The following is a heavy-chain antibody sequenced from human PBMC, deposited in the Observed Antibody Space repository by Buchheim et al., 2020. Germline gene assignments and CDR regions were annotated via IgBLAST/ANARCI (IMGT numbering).Heavy chain of an antibody. CDR3: ARDSCGIKVGGGSCYSLQGYYYYGMDV. CDR1: GYTFTSYG. Sequence: QVQLVQSGAEVKKPGASVKVSCKASGYTFTSYGISWVRQAPGQGLEWMGWISAYNGNTNYAQKLQGRVTMTTDTSTSTAYMELRSLRSDDTAVYYCARDSCGIKVGGGSCYSLQGYYYYGMDVWGQGTT. CDR2: ISAYNGNT. J-gene: IGHJ6*02. V-gene: IGHV1-18*01. D-gene: IGHD2-15*01.